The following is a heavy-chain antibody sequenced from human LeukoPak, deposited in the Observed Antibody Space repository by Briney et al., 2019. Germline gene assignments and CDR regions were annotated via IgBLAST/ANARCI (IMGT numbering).Heavy chain of an antibody. V-gene: IGHV3-74*01. J-gene: IGHJ6*03. D-gene: IGHD1-26*01. CDR1: GFTFSSYW. CDR2: INSDGSST. CDR3: ARADSGTYSQYYYYYMDV. Sequence: GGSLRLSCAASGFTFSSYWMHWVRQAPGKGLVWVSRINSDGSSTSYADSVKGRFTISRDNAKNSLYLQMSSLRVEDTAVYYCARADSGTYSQYYYYYMDVWGKGTTVTISS.